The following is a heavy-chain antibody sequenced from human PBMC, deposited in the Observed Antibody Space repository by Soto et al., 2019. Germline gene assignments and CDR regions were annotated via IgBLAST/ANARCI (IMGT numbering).Heavy chain of an antibody. CDR1: GFSLSTSGMC. CDR2: IDWDDDK. V-gene: IGHV2-70*01. D-gene: IGHD2-15*01. CDR3: ARGGGGSCYGARWFDP. J-gene: IGHJ5*02. Sequence: VSGPTLVNPTQTLTLTCTFSGFSLSTSGMCVSWIRQPPGKALEWLALIDWDDDKYYSTSLKTRLTISKDTSKNQVVLTMTNMDPVDTATYHCARGGGGSCYGARWFDPWGQGTLVTVS.